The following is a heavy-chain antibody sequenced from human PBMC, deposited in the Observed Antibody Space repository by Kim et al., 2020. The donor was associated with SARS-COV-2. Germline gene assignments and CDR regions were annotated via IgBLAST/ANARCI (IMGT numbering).Heavy chain of an antibody. CDR3: AKEGKWELASLDY. J-gene: IGHJ4*02. CDR1: GFTFSSYG. V-gene: IGHV3-30*18. D-gene: IGHD1-26*01. CDR2: ISYDGSNK. Sequence: GGSLRLSCAASGFTFSSYGMHWVRQAPGKGLEWVAVISYDGSNKYYADSVKGRFTISRDNSKNTLYLQMNSLRAEDTAVYYCAKEGKWELASLDYWGQGT.